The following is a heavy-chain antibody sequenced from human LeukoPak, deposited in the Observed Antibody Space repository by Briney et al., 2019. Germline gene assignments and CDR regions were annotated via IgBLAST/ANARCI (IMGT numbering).Heavy chain of an antibody. CDR1: GFTFSSYG. D-gene: IGHD5-18*01. CDR3: ASLLRGYSYGLDY. J-gene: IGHJ4*02. CDR2: ISYDGSNK. V-gene: IGHV3-30*03. Sequence: GGSLRLSCAASGFTFSSYGMHWVRQAPGKGLEWVAVISYDGSNKYYADSVKGRFTISRDNAKNSLYLQMNSLRAEDTAVYYCASLLRGYSYGLDYWGQGTLVTVSS.